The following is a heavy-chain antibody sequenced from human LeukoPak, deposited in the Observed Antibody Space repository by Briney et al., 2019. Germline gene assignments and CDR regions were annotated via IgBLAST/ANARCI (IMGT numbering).Heavy chain of an antibody. Sequence: PAGSLRLSCAASGFTVSTNYMSWVRQAPGKGLEWVSLIYADGSTFYADSVKGRFTISRDSSKNTLCLQMNILRAEDTAVYYCARDIPSRYWGHGTLVTVSS. D-gene: IGHD2-21*01. CDR1: GFTVSTNY. J-gene: IGHJ4*01. V-gene: IGHV3-66*01. CDR3: ARDIPSRY. CDR2: IYADGST.